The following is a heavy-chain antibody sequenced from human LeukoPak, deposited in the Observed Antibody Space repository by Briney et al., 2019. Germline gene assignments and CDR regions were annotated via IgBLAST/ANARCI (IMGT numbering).Heavy chain of an antibody. Sequence: ASVKVSRKASGYTFTSYDINWVRQATGQGLEWMGWMNPNSGNTGYAQKFQGRVTMTRNTSISTAYMELSSLRSEDTAVYYCARTSRSGYYLKKYYMDVWGKGTTVTVSS. J-gene: IGHJ6*03. CDR3: ARTSRSGYYLKKYYMDV. CDR2: MNPNSGNT. V-gene: IGHV1-8*02. CDR1: GYTFTSYD. D-gene: IGHD3-22*01.